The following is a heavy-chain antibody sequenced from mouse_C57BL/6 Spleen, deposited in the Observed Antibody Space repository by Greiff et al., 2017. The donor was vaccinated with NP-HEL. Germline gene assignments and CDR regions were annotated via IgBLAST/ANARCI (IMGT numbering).Heavy chain of an antibody. CDR1: GYAFSSYW. CDR3: ARENGDWYFDV. Sequence: VKLVESGAELVKPGASVKISCKASGYAFSSYWMNWVKQRPGKGLEWIGQIYPGDGDTNYNGKFKGKATLTADKSSSTAYMQLSSLTSEDSAVYFCARENGDWYFDVWGTGTTVTVSS. J-gene: IGHJ1*03. CDR2: IYPGDGDT. V-gene: IGHV1-80*01.